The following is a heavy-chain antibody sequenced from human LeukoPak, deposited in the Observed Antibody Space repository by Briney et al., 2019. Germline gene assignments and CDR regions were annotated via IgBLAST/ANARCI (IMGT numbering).Heavy chain of an antibody. D-gene: IGHD2-2*01. CDR1: GFTFEDYA. V-gene: IGHV3-9*01. Sequence: GRSLRLSCAASGFTFEDYAMHWVRQAPGKGLEWVSSINWNSGNIAYADSVQGRFTISRDNAKNSLSLQMNSLRPEDTALYYCAKEYCSTTSCYYYGMDVWGQGTTVTVSS. CDR2: INWNSGNI. J-gene: IGHJ6*02. CDR3: AKEYCSTTSCYYYGMDV.